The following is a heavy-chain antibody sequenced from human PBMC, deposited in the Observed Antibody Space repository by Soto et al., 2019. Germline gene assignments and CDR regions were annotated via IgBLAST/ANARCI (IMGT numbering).Heavy chain of an antibody. CDR1: GYTFTGYY. J-gene: IGHJ5*02. D-gene: IGHD2-15*01. Sequence: ASVKVSCKASGYTFTGYYMHWVRQAPGQGLEWMGWINPNSGGTNYAQKFQGRVTMTRDTSISTAYMELSRLRSDDTAVYYCARELPDIVVVVAGASRFDPWGQGTLVTVSS. V-gene: IGHV1-2*02. CDR2: INPNSGGT. CDR3: ARELPDIVVVVAGASRFDP.